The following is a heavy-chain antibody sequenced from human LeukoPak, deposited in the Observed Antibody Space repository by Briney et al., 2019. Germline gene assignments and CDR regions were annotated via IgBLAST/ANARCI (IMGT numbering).Heavy chain of an antibody. CDR2: IKSKTDGGTT. CDR3: TTDRPAGYSYGYFSDY. V-gene: IGHV3-15*01. CDR1: GFTFSNAW. D-gene: IGHD5-18*01. Sequence: GGSLRPSCAASGFTFSNAWMSWVRQAPGKGLEWVGRIKSKTDGGTTDYAAPVKGRFPIPRDDSKNTLYLQMNSLKTEDTAVYYCTTDRPAGYSYGYFSDYWGQGTLVTVSS. J-gene: IGHJ4*02.